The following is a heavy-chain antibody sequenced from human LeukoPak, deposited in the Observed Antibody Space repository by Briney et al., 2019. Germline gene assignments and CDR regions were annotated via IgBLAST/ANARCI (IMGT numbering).Heavy chain of an antibody. CDR3: ARAVFKRGVIVTLYYFDY. J-gene: IGHJ4*02. Sequence: ASVKVSCKASGYTFTSYDINWVRQATGQGLEWMGWMNPNSGNTGYAQKFQGRVTMTRNTSISTAYMELSSLRSEDTAVYYCARAVFKRGVIVTLYYFDYWGQGTLVIVSS. CDR2: MNPNSGNT. CDR1: GYTFTSYD. D-gene: IGHD3-10*01. V-gene: IGHV1-8*01.